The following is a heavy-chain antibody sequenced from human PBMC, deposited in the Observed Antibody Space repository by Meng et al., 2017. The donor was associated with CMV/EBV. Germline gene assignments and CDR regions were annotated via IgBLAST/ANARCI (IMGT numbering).Heavy chain of an antibody. CDR1: CCTFTSYY. CDR3: ARDKIQLWPTVGYFDY. V-gene: IGHV1-46*01. Sequence: VQVVHAGGEAKTPRAPVKVSCNATCCTFTSYYMHGVRQAPGQGLEWMGIINPSGGSTSDAQKFQGRVTMTRDTSTSTVYMELISLRSEDTAVYYCARDKIQLWPTVGYFDYWGQGTLVTVSS. CDR2: INPSGGST. D-gene: IGHD5-18*01. J-gene: IGHJ4*02.